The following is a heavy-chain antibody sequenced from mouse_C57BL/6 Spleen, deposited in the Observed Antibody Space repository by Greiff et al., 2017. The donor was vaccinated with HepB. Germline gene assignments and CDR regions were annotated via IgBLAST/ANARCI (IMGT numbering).Heavy chain of an antibody. Sequence: VQLQQSGAELARPGASVKLSCKASGYTFTSYGISWVKQRTGQGLEWIGEIYPRSGNTYYNEKFKGKATLTADKSSSTAYMELRSLTSEDSAVYFCARSTTVVATGAMDYWGQGTSVTVSS. D-gene: IGHD1-1*01. CDR1: GYTFTSYG. CDR2: IYPRSGNT. CDR3: ARSTTVVATGAMDY. V-gene: IGHV1-81*01. J-gene: IGHJ4*01.